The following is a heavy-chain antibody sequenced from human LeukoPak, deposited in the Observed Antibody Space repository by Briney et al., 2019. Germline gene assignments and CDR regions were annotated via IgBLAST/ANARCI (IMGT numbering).Heavy chain of an antibody. CDR2: IYYSGST. CDR1: GGSISSGGYY. V-gene: IGHV4-61*08. J-gene: IGHJ3*02. Sequence: SETLSLTCTVSGGSISSGGYYWSWIRQHPGKGLEWIGYIYYSGSTNYNPSLKSRVTISVDTSKNQFSLKLSSVTAADTAVYYCARDRGYYDSSGYYNGGAFDIWGQGTMVTVSS. CDR3: ARDRGYYDSSGYYNGGAFDI. D-gene: IGHD3-22*01.